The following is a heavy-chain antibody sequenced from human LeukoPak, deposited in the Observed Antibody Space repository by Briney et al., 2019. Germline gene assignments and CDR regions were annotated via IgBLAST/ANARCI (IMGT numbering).Heavy chain of an antibody. Sequence: PGGSLRLSCAASGFTFSSYAMSWVRQAPGKGLEWVSAISGSGGSTYYADSVKGRFTISRDNSKNTLYLQTNSLRAEDTAVYYCAKDEELGYSYGAIDYWGQGTLVTVSS. J-gene: IGHJ4*02. D-gene: IGHD5-18*01. CDR2: ISGSGGST. CDR1: GFTFSSYA. V-gene: IGHV3-23*01. CDR3: AKDEELGYSYGAIDY.